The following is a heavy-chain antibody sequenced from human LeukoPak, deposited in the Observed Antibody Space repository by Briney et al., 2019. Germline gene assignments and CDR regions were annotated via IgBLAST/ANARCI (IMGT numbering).Heavy chain of an antibody. CDR1: GYTFTGHY. CDR2: INPNSGGT. D-gene: IGHD6-19*01. Sequence: GASVKVSCKASGYTFTGHYMHWVRQAPGQGLEWMGWINPNSGGTNYAQKFQGRVTMTRDTSISTAYMELSRLRSDDTAVYYCARVDSSGWYYMDVWGKGTTVTVSS. J-gene: IGHJ6*03. V-gene: IGHV1-2*02. CDR3: ARVDSSGWYYMDV.